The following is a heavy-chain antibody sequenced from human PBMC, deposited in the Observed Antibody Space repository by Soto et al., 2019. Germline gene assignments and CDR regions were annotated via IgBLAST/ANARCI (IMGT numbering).Heavy chain of an antibody. CDR3: ASHQHYYDSSGYYYYGMDV. D-gene: IGHD3-22*01. V-gene: IGHV4-4*07. CDR1: GGSISSYY. J-gene: IGHJ6*02. CDR2: IYSSGST. Sequence: SETLSLTCIVSGGSISSYYWSWIRQPAGKGLEYIGRIYSSGSTNYNPSLKSRVTMSVDTSKNQVSLNLSSVTAADTAVYYCASHQHYYDSSGYYYYGMDVWGQGTTVTVSS.